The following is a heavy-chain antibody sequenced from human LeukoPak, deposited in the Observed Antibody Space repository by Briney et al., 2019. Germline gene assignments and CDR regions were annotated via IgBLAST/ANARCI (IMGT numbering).Heavy chain of an antibody. CDR2: IYYSGST. CDR3: ARTSYSSSWYYFDY. J-gene: IGHJ4*02. V-gene: IGHV4-39*01. D-gene: IGHD6-13*01. CDR1: GGSVSSGSYF. Sequence: SETLSLTCTVSGGSVSSGSYFWSWIRQPPGKGLEWIGYIYYSGSTYYNPSLKSRVTISVDTSKNQFSLKLSSVTAADTAVYYCARTSYSSSWYYFDYWGQGTLVTVSS.